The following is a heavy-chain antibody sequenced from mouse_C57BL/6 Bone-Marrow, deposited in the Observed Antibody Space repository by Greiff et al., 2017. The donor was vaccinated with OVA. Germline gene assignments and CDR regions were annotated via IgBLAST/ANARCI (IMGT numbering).Heavy chain of an antibody. V-gene: IGHV1-64*01. CDR1: GYTFTSYW. J-gene: IGHJ2*01. Sequence: QVQLQQPGAELVKPGASVKLSCKASGYTFTSYWMHWVKQRPGQGLEWIGMIHPNSGSTNYNEKFKSKATLTVDKSSSRAYRKVSSLTSEDSAVDYCARSLGYGSSYGYWGQGTTLTVSS. CDR3: ARSLGYGSSYGY. CDR2: IHPNSGST. D-gene: IGHD1-1*01.